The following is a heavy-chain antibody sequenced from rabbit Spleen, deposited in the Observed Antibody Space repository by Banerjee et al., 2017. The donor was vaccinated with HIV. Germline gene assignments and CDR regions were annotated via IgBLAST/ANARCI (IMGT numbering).Heavy chain of an antibody. CDR3: ARDTGTSFSTYGMDL. J-gene: IGHJ3*01. V-gene: IGHV1S40*01. D-gene: IGHD7-1*01. CDR1: GFSFNEFSFNSGYD. CDR2: AVAGSSDST. Sequence: QSLEESGGGLVKPGASLTLTCKASGFSFNEFSFNSGYDMCWVRQAPGKGLEWVACAVAGSSDSTYSASWAKGRFTISKTSSTTVTLQMTSLTAADTATYFCARDTGTSFSTYGMDLWGQGTLVTVS.